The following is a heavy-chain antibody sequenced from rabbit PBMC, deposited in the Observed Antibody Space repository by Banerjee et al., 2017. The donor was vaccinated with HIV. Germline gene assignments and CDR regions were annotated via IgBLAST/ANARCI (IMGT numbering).Heavy chain of an antibody. J-gene: IGHJ4*01. Sequence: QEQLEESGGDLVKPEGSLTLTCTASGLDFSSSYWIYWVRQAPGKGLEWIVCIYNSDGSTYYASWVNGRFTISRSTSLNTVTLQMTSLTAADTATYFCARDLAGVIGWNFNLWGPGTLVTVS. CDR1: GLDFSSSYW. CDR3: ARDLAGVIGWNFNL. CDR2: IYNSDGST. D-gene: IGHD4-1*01. V-gene: IGHV1S47*01.